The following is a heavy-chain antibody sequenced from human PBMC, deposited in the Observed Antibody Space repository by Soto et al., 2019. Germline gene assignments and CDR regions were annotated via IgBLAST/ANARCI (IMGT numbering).Heavy chain of an antibody. CDR3: ARGTYYDFWSGPVLNYFDI. V-gene: IGHV4-61*01. Sequence: SETLSLTCTVSGDSVIIGSYFWIWIRHPPGKGLEWIGYISYSGSANYNPSLKSRVTISVDTSKNQFSLKLSSVTAADTAVYYCARGTYYDFWSGPVLNYFDIWGQGTMVTVSS. CDR1: GDSVIIGSYF. J-gene: IGHJ3*02. D-gene: IGHD3-3*01. CDR2: ISYSGSA.